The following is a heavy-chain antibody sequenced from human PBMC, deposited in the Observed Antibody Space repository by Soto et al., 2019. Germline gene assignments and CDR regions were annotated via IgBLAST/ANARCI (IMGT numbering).Heavy chain of an antibody. CDR2: ISGDGTTQ. D-gene: IGHD3-10*01. Sequence: GGSLRLSCAASGFKFGDHYMTWIRQAPGKGLEWVSKISGDGTTQYYADSVKGRFTVSRDNTKNSLHLQMNRLRAEDTALYYCAGDPCHYASGFWGQGTLVTVSS. V-gene: IGHV3-11*01. J-gene: IGHJ4*02. CDR3: AGDPCHYASGF. CDR1: GFKFGDHY.